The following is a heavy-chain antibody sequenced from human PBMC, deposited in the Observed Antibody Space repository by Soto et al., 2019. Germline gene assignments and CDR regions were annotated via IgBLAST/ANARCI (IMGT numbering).Heavy chain of an antibody. Sequence: EGQLVESGGGLVQAGGSLRLSCAVSGFTISRYAFHWVRQGTGEGLQWVSLIGTPGRAYYAGSVKGRFTITREDAKNSLYLQMNSLRDGDTAVYYCARGGGFGEQYSDAFDPWGQGTMVTVSS. CDR3: ARGGGFGEQYSDAFDP. V-gene: IGHV3-13*01. D-gene: IGHD3-10*01. CDR2: IGTPGRA. J-gene: IGHJ3*01. CDR1: GFTISRYA.